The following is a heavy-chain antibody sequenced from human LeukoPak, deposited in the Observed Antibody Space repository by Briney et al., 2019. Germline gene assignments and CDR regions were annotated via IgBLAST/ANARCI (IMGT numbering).Heavy chain of an antibody. V-gene: IGHV1-46*02. J-gene: IGHJ4*02. Sequence: TSVKVYCKASGYTFNSSYMHWVRQAPGQGLEWMGIINPSDDSTRYAQKFQGRVTMTKDTSTNTVYMHLSSLSSDDTAVYYCARAYYESSAYSHAVYFDYWGQGTLVTVSS. CDR2: INPSDDST. D-gene: IGHD3-22*01. CDR3: ARAYYESSAYSHAVYFDY. CDR1: GYTFNSSY.